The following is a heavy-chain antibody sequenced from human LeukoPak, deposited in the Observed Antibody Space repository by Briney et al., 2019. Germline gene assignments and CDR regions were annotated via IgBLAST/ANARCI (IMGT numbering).Heavy chain of an antibody. Sequence: PGGSLRLSCAASGFTFSSYSMNWVRQAPGKGLEWVSSISSSSSYIYYADSVKGRFTISRDNAKNSLYLQMNSLRAEDTAVYYCASRRGDPPASAADYWGQGTLVTVSS. CDR1: GFTFSSYS. CDR2: ISSSSSYI. CDR3: ASRRGDPPASAADY. J-gene: IGHJ4*02. D-gene: IGHD3-10*01. V-gene: IGHV3-21*01.